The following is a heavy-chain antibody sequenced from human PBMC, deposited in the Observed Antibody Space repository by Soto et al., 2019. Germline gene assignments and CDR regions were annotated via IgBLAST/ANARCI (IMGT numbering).Heavy chain of an antibody. CDR1: GFTFSSYA. D-gene: IGHD6-19*01. Sequence: GGSLRLSRAASGFTFSSYAMSWVRQAPGKGLEWVSYISSSSGSIYYADTVKGRFTISKDNSKNTLYLQMNNLRAEDTSVYYCVRVLKSIGWDNDVFDIWGQGTMVTVSS. CDR3: VRVLKSIGWDNDVFDI. V-gene: IGHV3-48*04. J-gene: IGHJ3*02. CDR2: ISSSSGSI.